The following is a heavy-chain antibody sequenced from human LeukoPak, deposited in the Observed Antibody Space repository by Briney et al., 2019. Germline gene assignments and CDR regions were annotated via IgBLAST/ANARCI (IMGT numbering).Heavy chain of an antibody. Sequence: GGSLRLSCAASGFTFSTSGMHWVRQAPGKGLEWMAVISYDGNNIYYADSVKGRFAISRDNSKKMLYLQMNSLGAEDTAVYYCAKGYYYDSSGYSFFDYWGQGTLVTVSS. V-gene: IGHV3-30*18. J-gene: IGHJ4*02. CDR3: AKGYYYDSSGYSFFDY. CDR2: ISYDGNNI. D-gene: IGHD3-22*01. CDR1: GFTFSTSG.